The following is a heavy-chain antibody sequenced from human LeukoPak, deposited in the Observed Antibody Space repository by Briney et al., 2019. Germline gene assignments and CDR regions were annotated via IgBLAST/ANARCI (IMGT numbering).Heavy chain of an antibody. CDR3: ARVGYYDSSGYYWD. CDR2: IYTSGST. D-gene: IGHD3-22*01. CDR1: GGSISSGSYY. J-gene: IGHJ4*02. Sequence: SETLSLTCTVSGGSISSGSYYWSWIRQPAGKGLEWIGRIYTSGSTNYNPSLKSRVTISVDTSKNQCSLKLSSVTAADTAVYYCARVGYYDSSGYYWDWGQGTLVTVSS. V-gene: IGHV4-61*02.